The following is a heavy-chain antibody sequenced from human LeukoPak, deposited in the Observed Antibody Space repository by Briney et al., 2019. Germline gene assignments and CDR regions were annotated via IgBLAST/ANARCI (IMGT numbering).Heavy chain of an antibody. Sequence: ASVKVSCKASGYTFTSYDINWVRQATGQGLEWMGWMNPNSGNTGYAQKFQGRVTMTRNTSISTAYMELSSLRSEDTAVYYCARDSRVMYSSSWYHFDYWGQGTLVTVSS. CDR2: MNPNSGNT. J-gene: IGHJ4*02. D-gene: IGHD6-13*01. CDR1: GYTFTSYD. V-gene: IGHV1-8*01. CDR3: ARDSRVMYSSSWYHFDY.